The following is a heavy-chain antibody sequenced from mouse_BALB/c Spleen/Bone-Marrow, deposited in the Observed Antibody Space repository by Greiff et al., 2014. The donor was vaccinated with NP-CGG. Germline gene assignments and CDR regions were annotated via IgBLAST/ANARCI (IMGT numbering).Heavy chain of an antibody. Sequence: VQLQQSGAELVKPGASVKLSCEASGYTFTSYWMHWVKQRPGQGLEWIGEINPSNGRTNYNEKFKSKATLTVDKSSSTAYMQLSSLTSKDSAVYYCARYATAAYWFAYWGQGTLVTVSA. V-gene: IGHV1S81*02. D-gene: IGHD1-2*01. J-gene: IGHJ3*01. CDR1: GYTFTSYW. CDR2: INPSNGRT. CDR3: ARYATAAYWFAY.